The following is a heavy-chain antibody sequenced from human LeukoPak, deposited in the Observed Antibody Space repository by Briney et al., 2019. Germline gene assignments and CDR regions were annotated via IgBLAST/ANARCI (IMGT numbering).Heavy chain of an antibody. Sequence: GGSLRLSCAASGFVFSTYDMHWVRQAPGKGLDWVAAISYDGSHKYYADSVKGRFTIARDTSKNTLFLQMSSLRAEDTAVYYCAKDPAVAGRVALKWFDPWGEEPVVTVSS. J-gene: IGHJ5*02. CDR1: GFVFSTYD. CDR3: AKDPAVAGRVALKWFDP. V-gene: IGHV3-30*18. CDR2: ISYDGSHK. D-gene: IGHD6-19*01.